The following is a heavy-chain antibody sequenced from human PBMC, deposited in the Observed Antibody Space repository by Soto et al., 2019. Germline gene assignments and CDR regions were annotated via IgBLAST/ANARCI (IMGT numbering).Heavy chain of an antibody. CDR1: GGTFSSYA. J-gene: IGHJ4*02. D-gene: IGHD6-6*01. V-gene: IGHV1-69*13. CDR3: ARPMYSSSSEDYYFDY. Sequence: SVKVSCKASGGTFSSYAISWVRQAPGQGLEWMGGIIPIFGTANYAQKFQGRVTITADESTSTAYMELSSLRSEDTAMYYCARPMYSSSSEDYYFDYWGQGTLVTVSS. CDR2: IIPIFGTA.